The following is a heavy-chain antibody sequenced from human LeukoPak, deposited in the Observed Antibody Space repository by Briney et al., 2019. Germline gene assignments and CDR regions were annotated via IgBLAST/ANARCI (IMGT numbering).Heavy chain of an antibody. CDR3: ARDNNAWVVADYGMDV. CDR1: GCTFTIYG. CDR2: ISAYNGNT. D-gene: IGHD2-15*01. V-gene: IGHV1-18*01. Sequence: ASVKVSCKASGCTFTIYGISWVRQAPGQGLEWMGWISAYNGNTNYAQKLQGRVTMTTDTSTSTAYMELRSLRSDDTAVYYCARDNNAWVVADYGMDVWGQGTTVTVSS. J-gene: IGHJ6*02.